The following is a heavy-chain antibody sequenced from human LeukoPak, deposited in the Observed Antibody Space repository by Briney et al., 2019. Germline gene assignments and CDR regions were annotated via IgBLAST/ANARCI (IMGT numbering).Heavy chain of an antibody. CDR2: ISYDGSNK. CDR3: ARDYTAYGDPQEADY. D-gene: IGHD4-17*01. Sequence: PGGSLRLSCAASGFTFSSYAMHWVRQAPGKGLEWVAVISYDGSNKYYADSVKGRFTISRDNSKNTLYLQMNSLRAEDTAVHYCARDYTAYGDPQEADYWGQGTLVTVSS. CDR1: GFTFSSYA. V-gene: IGHV3-30-3*01. J-gene: IGHJ4*02.